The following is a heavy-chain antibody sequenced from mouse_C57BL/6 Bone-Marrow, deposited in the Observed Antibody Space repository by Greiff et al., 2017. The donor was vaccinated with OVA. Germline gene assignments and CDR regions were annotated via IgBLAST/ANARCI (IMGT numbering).Heavy chain of an antibody. CDR2: IYPRSGNT. V-gene: IGHV1-81*01. CDR3: ARQGIVTTYYAMDD. CDR1: GYTFTSYG. Sequence: VHLVESGAELARPGASVKLSCKASGYTFTSYGISWVKQRTGQGLEWIGEIYPRSGNTYYNEKFKGKATLTADKSSSTAYMELRSLTSEDSAVYFCARQGIVTTYYAMDDWGQGTSVTVSS. J-gene: IGHJ4*01. D-gene: IGHD2-5*01.